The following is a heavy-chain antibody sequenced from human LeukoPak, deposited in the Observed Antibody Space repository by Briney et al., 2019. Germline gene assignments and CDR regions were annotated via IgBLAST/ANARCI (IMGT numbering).Heavy chain of an antibody. D-gene: IGHD3-10*01. V-gene: IGHV3-23*01. CDR2: IGTAGDT. CDR3: ATSWFGDLEVDY. Sequence: PGGSLRLSCAASGFTFDDYAMHWVRQAPGKGLEWVSAIGTAGDTYYPGSVKGRFTISRDNSKNTLYLQMNSLRAEDTAVYYCATSWFGDLEVDYWGQGTLVTVSS. J-gene: IGHJ4*02. CDR1: GFTFDDYA.